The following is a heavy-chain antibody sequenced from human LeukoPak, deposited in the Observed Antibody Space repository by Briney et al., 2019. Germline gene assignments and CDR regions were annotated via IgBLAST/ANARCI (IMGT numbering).Heavy chain of an antibody. V-gene: IGHV1-18*01. CDR2: MKPNSGNT. CDR3: ARDSGYYGSGSYYNVPWAYYFDY. CDR1: GYIFTSYD. J-gene: IGHJ4*02. D-gene: IGHD3-10*01. Sequence: GASVKVSCKASGYIFTSYDINWVRQATGQGLEWMGWMKPNSGNTNYAQKLQGRVTMTTDTSTSTAYMELRSLRSDDTAVYYCARDSGYYGSGSYYNVPWAYYFDYWGQGTLVTVSS.